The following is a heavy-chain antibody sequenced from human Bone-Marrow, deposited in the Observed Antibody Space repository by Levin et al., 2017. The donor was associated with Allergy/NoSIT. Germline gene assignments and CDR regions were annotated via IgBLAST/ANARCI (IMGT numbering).Heavy chain of an antibody. CDR1: GFTFSSYA. V-gene: IGHV3-23*01. J-gene: IGHJ6*02. CDR2: ISMSGGST. CDR3: ANCKQQLVLSYYYYYGMDG. Sequence: GGSLRLSCAASGFTFSSYAMAWVRQAPGKGLEWVSTISMSGGSTYYGDSVKGRFTISRDNSKNTLYLQMNSLRAEDTAVYYCANCKQQLVLSYYYYYGMDGWGQGTTVTVSS. D-gene: IGHD6-13*01.